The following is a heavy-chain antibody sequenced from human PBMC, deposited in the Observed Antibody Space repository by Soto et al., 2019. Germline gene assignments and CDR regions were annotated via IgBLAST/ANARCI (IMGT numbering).Heavy chain of an antibody. D-gene: IGHD3-22*01. CDR3: ARSFYFDSGPFHY. Sequence: PGGSLRLSCAASGFAFSSYVIHWVRQAPGKGLEWVTIISDDGSIQYSADSVKGRFTVSRDNSKNTVYLQMNSLRAEDTAVYYCARSFYFDSGPFHYWGQGTQVTVSS. CDR1: GFAFSSYV. CDR2: ISDDGSIQ. J-gene: IGHJ4*02. V-gene: IGHV3-30-3*01.